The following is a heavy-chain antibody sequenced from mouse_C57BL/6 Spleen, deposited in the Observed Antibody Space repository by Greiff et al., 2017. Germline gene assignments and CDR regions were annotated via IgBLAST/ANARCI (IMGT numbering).Heavy chain of an antibody. CDR1: GYTFTSYW. Sequence: QVQLQQPGAELVMPGASVKLSCKASGYTFTSYWMHWVKQRPGQGLEWIGEIDPSDSYTNYNQKFKGKSTLTVDKSSSTAYMQLSSLTSEDAAVYYCARAMYGYPFAYWGQGTLVTVSA. CDR3: ARAMYGYPFAY. D-gene: IGHD2-2*01. CDR2: IDPSDSYT. V-gene: IGHV1-69*01. J-gene: IGHJ3*01.